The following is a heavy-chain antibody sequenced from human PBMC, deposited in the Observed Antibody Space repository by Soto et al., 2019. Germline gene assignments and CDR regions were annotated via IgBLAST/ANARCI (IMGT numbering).Heavy chain of an antibody. CDR2: IYHSGST. Sequence: QLQLQESGSGLVKPSQTLSLTCAVSGGSINTATHSWSWIRQPPGKGLEWIGYIYHSGSTYYNPSVKGRVTIRVDKSNNQFSLRLSSVADADAAVYYCARGGVVTTTGDDYWGQGILVTVSS. V-gene: IGHV4-30-2*01. CDR1: GGSINTATHS. J-gene: IGHJ4*02. CDR3: ARGGVVTTTGDDY. D-gene: IGHD4-4*01.